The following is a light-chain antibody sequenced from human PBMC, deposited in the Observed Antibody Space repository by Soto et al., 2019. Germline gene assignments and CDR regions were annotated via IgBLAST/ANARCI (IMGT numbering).Light chain of an antibody. CDR1: SSDIGAYDH. V-gene: IGLV2-14*03. CDR3: ISYTLNWSYV. Sequence: QSALTQPASVSGSPGQSITISCSGTSSDIGAYDHVAWYQQFTGRSPKFMIYSVSNRPSGVSYRFSGSKSGNTASLTISGLQAEDEADYYCISYTLNWSYVFGSGTKLTVL. CDR2: SVS. J-gene: IGLJ1*01.